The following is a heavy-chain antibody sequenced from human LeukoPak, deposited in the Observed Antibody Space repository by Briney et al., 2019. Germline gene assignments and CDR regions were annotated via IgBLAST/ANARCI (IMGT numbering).Heavy chain of an antibody. J-gene: IGHJ4*02. CDR1: GFTFSSYA. V-gene: IGHV3-30-3*01. Sequence: PGRSLRLSCAASGFTFSSYAMHWVRQAPGKGLEWVAVISYDGSNKYYADSVKGRFTISRDNSKNTLYLQMNSLRAEDTAVYYCAGEYYDSSGLPDYWGQGTLVTVSS. CDR3: AGEYYDSSGLPDY. CDR2: ISYDGSNK. D-gene: IGHD3-22*01.